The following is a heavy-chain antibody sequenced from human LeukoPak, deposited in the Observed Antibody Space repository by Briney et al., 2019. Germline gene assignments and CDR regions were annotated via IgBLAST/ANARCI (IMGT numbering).Heavy chain of an antibody. CDR2: INPNSGGT. CDR1: GYTFTCYY. CDR3: ARTWAPTYFDY. V-gene: IGHV1-2*02. D-gene: IGHD7-27*01. Sequence: ASVKVSCKASGYTFTCYYMDWVGQAPGQGGEGMGWINPNSGGTNDAQKFQGRVTMTRETASSTAYMELSRLRSDDTAVYYCARTWAPTYFDYWGQGTLVTVSS. J-gene: IGHJ4*02.